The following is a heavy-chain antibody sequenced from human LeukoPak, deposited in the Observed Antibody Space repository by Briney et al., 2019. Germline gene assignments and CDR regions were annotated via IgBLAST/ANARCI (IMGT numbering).Heavy chain of an antibody. CDR2: MNPNSGNT. V-gene: IGHV1-8*01. CDR1: GYTFTSYD. D-gene: IGHD2-2*01. CDR3: ARAPSVVVPAARYNWFDP. Sequence: ASVKASCKASGYTFTSYDINWVRQATGQGLEWMGWMNPNSGNTGYAQKFQGRVTMTRNTSISTAYMELSSLRSEDTAVYYCARAPSVVVPAARYNWFDPWGQGTLVTVSS. J-gene: IGHJ5*02.